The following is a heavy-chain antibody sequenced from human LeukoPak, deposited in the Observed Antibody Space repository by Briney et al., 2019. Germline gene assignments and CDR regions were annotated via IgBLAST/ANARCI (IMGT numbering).Heavy chain of an antibody. Sequence: GGSLRLSCAASGFPFSDYGMYWVRQAPGKALEWLAVISHDGNNKYYADSVKGRFTISRDNSKNTLYLQLNSLRAEDTAVYYCAKVMDRDIVATIRLGSQYYFDYWGQGTLVTVSS. J-gene: IGHJ4*02. CDR3: AKVMDRDIVATIRLGSQYYFDY. D-gene: IGHD5-12*01. CDR1: GFPFSDYG. CDR2: ISHDGNNK. V-gene: IGHV3-30*18.